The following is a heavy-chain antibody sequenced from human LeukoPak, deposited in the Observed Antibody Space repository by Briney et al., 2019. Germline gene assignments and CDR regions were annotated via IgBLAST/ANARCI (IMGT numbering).Heavy chain of an antibody. J-gene: IGHJ5*02. V-gene: IGHV4-34*01. CDR3: ASRIAARPDLWFDP. Sequence: SETLSLTCAVYGGSFSGYYWTWIRQPPGKGLEWIGEINRSGGTNYNPSLKSRVTISVDTSKNQFSLKLSSVTAADTAVYYCASRIAARPDLWFDPWGQGTLVTVSS. CDR1: GGSFSGYY. CDR2: INRSGGT. D-gene: IGHD6-6*01.